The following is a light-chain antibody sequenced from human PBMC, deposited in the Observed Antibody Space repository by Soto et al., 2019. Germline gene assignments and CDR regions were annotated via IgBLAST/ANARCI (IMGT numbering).Light chain of an antibody. V-gene: IGLV2-14*01. Sequence: QSALTHPASVSGSPGQSITISCTGTSSDVGGYNYVSWYQQHPGKAPKLMTYEVSNRPSGVSNRFAGSKSGNTASLTISGLQAEDEADYYCSSYTRSSTRVFGGGTKLTVL. CDR3: SSYTRSSTRV. CDR2: EVS. CDR1: SSDVGGYNY. J-gene: IGLJ3*02.